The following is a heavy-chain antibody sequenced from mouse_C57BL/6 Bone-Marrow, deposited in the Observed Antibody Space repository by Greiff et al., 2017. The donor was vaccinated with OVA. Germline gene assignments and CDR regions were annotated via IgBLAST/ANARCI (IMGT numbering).Heavy chain of an antibody. CDR1: GYTFTSYW. J-gene: IGHJ4*01. CDR2: INPSSGYT. CDR3: ARFPYDYYAMDY. Sequence: QVQLQQSGAELAKPGASVKLSCKASGYTFTSYWMHWVKQRPGQGLEWIGYINPSSGYTKYNQKFKDKAALTADKSSSTAYMQLSSLTYEDSADYYCARFPYDYYAMDYWGQGTSVTVSS. V-gene: IGHV1-7*01.